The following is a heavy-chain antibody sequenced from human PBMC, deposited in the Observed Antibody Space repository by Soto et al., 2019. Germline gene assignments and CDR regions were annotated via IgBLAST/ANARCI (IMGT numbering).Heavy chain of an antibody. J-gene: IGHJ3*02. V-gene: IGHV1-18*01. CDR2: ISAYNGNT. CDR1: GYTFTRYG. CDR3: ARDTRVVVVPAARTGRDAFDI. Sequence: ASVKVSWKASGYTFTRYGISWGRQAPGQGLEWMGWISAYNGNTNYAQKLQGRVTMTTDTSTSTAYMELRSLRSDDTAVYYCARDTRVVVVPAARTGRDAFDIWGQGTMVTV. D-gene: IGHD2-2*01.